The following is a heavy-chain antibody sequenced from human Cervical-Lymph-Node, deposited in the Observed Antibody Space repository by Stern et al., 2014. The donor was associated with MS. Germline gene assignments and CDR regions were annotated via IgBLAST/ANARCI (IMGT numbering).Heavy chain of an antibody. CDR1: GYSFTIYY. CDR2: IYPYDSDA. Sequence: EVQLVEPGAEVKKPGESLKIYCKVSGYSFTIYYIAWVRQMSGEGLDWLGVIYPYDSDAPYSPSFQGQVTISADNAIPTTYLQWSSLRASDTTMYYCARHVQGFDYWGQGTLFTVSS. CDR3: ARHVQGFDY. V-gene: IGHV5-51*01. J-gene: IGHJ4*02.